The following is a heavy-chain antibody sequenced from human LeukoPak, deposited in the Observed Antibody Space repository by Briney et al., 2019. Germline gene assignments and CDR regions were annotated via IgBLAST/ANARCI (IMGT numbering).Heavy chain of an antibody. CDR2: INHSGST. Sequence: SETLSLTCAVYGGSFSGYYWSWIRQPPGKGLEWIGEINHSGSTNYNPSLKSRVTISVDTSKNQFSLKLSSVTAADTAVYYCARESRSYSGGRRVWFDPWGQGTLVTVSS. D-gene: IGHD1-26*01. CDR3: ARESRSYSGGRRVWFDP. CDR1: GGSFSGYY. J-gene: IGHJ5*02. V-gene: IGHV4-34*01.